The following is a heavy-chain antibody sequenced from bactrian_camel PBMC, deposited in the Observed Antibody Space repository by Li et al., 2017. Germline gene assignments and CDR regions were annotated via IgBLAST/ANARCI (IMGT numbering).Heavy chain of an antibody. V-gene: IGHV3S53*01. CDR3: TASSPGACEFLDRCKSTDYLY. J-gene: IGHJ4*01. CDR2: TYSDGST. D-gene: IGHD3*01. CDR1: GSVHSSDC. Sequence: VQLVESGGGSVQAGGSLTLSCAVYGSVHSSDCLGWFRQPPGKEREGVASTYSDGSTMYADSVMGRFTISKDNAKNTLYLQMNSLKPEDTALYYCTASSPGACEFLDRCKSTDYLYWGQGTQVTVS.